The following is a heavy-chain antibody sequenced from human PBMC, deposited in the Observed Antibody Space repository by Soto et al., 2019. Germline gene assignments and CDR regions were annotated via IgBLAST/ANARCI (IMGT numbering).Heavy chain of an antibody. V-gene: IGHV1-3*01. CDR3: ARDILFDY. D-gene: IGHD2-15*01. CDR2: INAGNGNT. CDR1: EYTFTNYA. J-gene: IGHJ4*02. Sequence: ASVKVSCKASEYTFTNYALHWVRQAPGQRLEWMGWINAGNGNTKYSQKNQGRVTITRDTSASTAYMELSSLRSEDTAVYYCARDILFDYWGQGTLVTVSS.